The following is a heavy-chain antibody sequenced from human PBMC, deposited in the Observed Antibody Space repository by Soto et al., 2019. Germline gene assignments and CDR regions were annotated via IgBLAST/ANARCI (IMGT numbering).Heavy chain of an antibody. D-gene: IGHD3-16*01. CDR3: GHRRQSYDYTGLDV. J-gene: IGHJ6*02. CDR1: GFSLTTGGLG. CDR2: IYWNDDK. V-gene: IGHV2-5*01. Sequence: QITLKESGPTLVKPTQTLTLTCTFSGFSLTTGGLGVGWIRQPPGKALEWLAVIYWNDDKRYNPSLKSRLTLTKDTSKNQVVLRMTNMDPVDTATYYCGHRRQSYDYTGLDVWGQGTTVTVSS.